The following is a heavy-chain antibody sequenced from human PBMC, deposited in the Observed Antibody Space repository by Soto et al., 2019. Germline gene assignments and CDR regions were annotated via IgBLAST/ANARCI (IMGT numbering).Heavy chain of an antibody. D-gene: IGHD3-22*01. CDR1: GFTFSSYS. Sequence: EVQLVESGGGLVKPGGSLRLSCAASGFTFSSYSMNWVRQAPGKGLEWVSSISSSSSYIYYADSVKGRFTISRDNAKNSLYLQMNSLRAEDTAMYYCAVQDVYSSGYYSNTWGQGTLVTVSS. V-gene: IGHV3-21*01. J-gene: IGHJ5*02. CDR2: ISSSSSYI. CDR3: AVQDVYSSGYYSNT.